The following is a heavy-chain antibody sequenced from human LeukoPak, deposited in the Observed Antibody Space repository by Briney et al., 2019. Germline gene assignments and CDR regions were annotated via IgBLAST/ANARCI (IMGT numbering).Heavy chain of an antibody. CDR2: ISSSGST. D-gene: IGHD3-10*01. CDR1: GDSISSGDYY. CDR3: ASNGSGSYYNAIGY. V-gene: IGHV4-61*02. J-gene: IGHJ4*02. Sequence: PSGTLSLTCTVSGDSISSGDYYWSWIRQPAGKGLEWIGRISSSGSTNYNPSLKSRVTISVDTSKNQFSLKLSSVTAADTAVYYCASNGSGSYYNAIGYWGQGTLVTVSS.